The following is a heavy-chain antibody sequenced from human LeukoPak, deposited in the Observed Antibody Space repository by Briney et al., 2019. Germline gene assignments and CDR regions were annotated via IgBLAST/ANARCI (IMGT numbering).Heavy chain of an antibody. CDR2: IWYDGSNK. V-gene: IGHV3-33*01. J-gene: IGHJ5*02. CDR1: GFTLSSYG. Sequence: GGSLSLSCAASGFTLSSYGMHWVRQAPGKGLEWVAVIWYDGSNKYYADSVKGRFTISRDNSKNTLYLQMNSLRAEDTAVYYCARDYRYSGCNRDSQAGRNWFDPWGQGTLATVSS. D-gene: IGHD1-26*01. CDR3: ARDYRYSGCNRDSQAGRNWFDP.